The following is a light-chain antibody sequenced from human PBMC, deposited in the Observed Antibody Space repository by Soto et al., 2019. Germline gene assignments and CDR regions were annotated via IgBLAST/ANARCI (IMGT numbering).Light chain of an antibody. J-gene: IGLJ1*01. CDR1: SSDVGAYNH. Sequence: QSVLTQPPSAAGSTGQSVTISCTGTSSDVGAYNHVSWYQQHPGKAPKLLIYEVNNRPSGVSHRFSGSQSGNTASLTISRLPAEFEADYYCISFSITHPSVFGSWT. CDR2: EVN. CDR3: ISFSITHPSV. V-gene: IGLV2-14*01.